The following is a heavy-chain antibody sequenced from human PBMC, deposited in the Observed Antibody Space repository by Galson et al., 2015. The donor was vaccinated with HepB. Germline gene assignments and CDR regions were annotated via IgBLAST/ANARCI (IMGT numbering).Heavy chain of an antibody. CDR2: IKQDGSEK. CDR3: AIHDYGDHSFDY. J-gene: IGHJ4*02. Sequence: SLRLSCAASGFTFSSYWMSWVRQAPGKGLEWVANIKQDGSEKYYVDSVKGRFTISRDNAKNSLYLQMNSLRAADTAVYYCAIHDYGDHSFDYWGQGTLVTVSS. V-gene: IGHV3-7*03. CDR1: GFTFSSYW. D-gene: IGHD4-17*01.